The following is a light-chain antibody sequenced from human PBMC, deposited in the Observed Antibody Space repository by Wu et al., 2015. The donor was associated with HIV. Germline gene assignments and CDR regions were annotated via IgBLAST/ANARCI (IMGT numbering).Light chain of an antibody. CDR2: GAS. J-gene: IGKJ1*01. V-gene: IGKV3-15*01. CDR3: QQYSQWPRV. Sequence: EIVLTQSPATLSLSPGERATLSCRASQSVSSYLAWYQQKPGQAPRLLIYGASTRATGIPARFSGSGSGTEFTLTVNSMQSEDFAVYYCQQYSQWPRVFGQGTKVEIK. CDR1: QSVSSY.